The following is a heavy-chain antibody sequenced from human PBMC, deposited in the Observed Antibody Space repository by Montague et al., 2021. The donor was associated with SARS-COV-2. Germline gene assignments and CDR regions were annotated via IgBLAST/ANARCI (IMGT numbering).Heavy chain of an antibody. CDR3: AKSAYSSSWYSDY. D-gene: IGHD6-13*01. Sequence: SLRLSCAASGFTFSSFAMHWVRQAPGKGLEWVAVIWYDGSNGYYADSVKGRFTISRDNSKNTVYLQINGLRLEDTAVYYCAKSAYSSSWYSDYWGQGTPVTVSS. V-gene: IGHV3-30-3*02. CDR2: IWYDGSNG. J-gene: IGHJ4*02. CDR1: GFTFSSFA.